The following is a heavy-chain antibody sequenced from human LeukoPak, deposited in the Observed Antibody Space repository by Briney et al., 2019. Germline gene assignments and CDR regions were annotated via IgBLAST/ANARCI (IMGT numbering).Heavy chain of an antibody. CDR1: GFTFSGSA. J-gene: IGHJ4*02. CDR3: TILYYYDSSGLTRFDY. D-gene: IGHD3-22*01. CDR2: IRSKANSYAT. Sequence: PGGSLRLSCAASGFTFSGSAMHWVRQASGKGLEWVGRIRSKANSYATAYAASVKGRFTISRDDSKNTAYLQMNSLKTEDTAVYYCTILYYYDSSGLTRFDYWGQGTLVTVSS. V-gene: IGHV3-73*01.